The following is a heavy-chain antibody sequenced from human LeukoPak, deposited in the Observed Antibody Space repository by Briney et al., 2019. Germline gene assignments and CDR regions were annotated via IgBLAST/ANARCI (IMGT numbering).Heavy chain of an antibody. Sequence: EASVKVSCKASGYTFTSYAMNWVRQAPGQRLEWMGWINAGNGNTKYSQKFPGRVTITRDTSASTAYMELSSLRSEDTAVYYCARDGAVLLWFGELRVNWFDPWGQGTLVTVSS. J-gene: IGHJ5*02. CDR2: INAGNGNT. D-gene: IGHD3-10*01. CDR3: ARDGAVLLWFGELRVNWFDP. CDR1: GYTFTSYA. V-gene: IGHV1-3*01.